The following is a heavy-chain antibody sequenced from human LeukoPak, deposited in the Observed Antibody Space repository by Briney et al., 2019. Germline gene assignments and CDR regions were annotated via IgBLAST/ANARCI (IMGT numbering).Heavy chain of an antibody. CDR3: ARGRAVAGLLYDY. V-gene: IGHV3-64*01. CDR2: ISSNGGST. J-gene: IGHJ4*02. D-gene: IGHD6-19*01. CDR1: GFTFSSYA. Sequence: GGSLRLSCAASGFTFSSYAMHWVRQAPGKGLEYVSAISSNGGSTYYANSVKGRFTISRDSSKNTLYLQMGSLRAEDMAVYYCARGRAVAGLLYDYWGQGTLVTVSS.